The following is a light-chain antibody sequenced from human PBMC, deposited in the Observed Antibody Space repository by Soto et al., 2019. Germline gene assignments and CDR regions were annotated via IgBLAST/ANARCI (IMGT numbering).Light chain of an antibody. CDR1: TSNIGNNY. CDR3: VTWDGSLSAFV. J-gene: IGLJ1*01. Sequence: QSVLTQPPSVSAAPRQKVTTSCSGSTSNIGNNYVSWFQQLPGTAPKLLIYDNNRRPSGTPDRFSGSKSGTSATLGITGLQTGDEADYYCVTWDGSLSAFVFGTGTKVTVL. CDR2: DNN. V-gene: IGLV1-51*01.